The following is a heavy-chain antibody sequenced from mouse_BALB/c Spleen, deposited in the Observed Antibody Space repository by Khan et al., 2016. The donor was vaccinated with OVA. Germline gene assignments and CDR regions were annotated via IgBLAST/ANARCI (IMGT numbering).Heavy chain of an antibody. D-gene: IGHD2-3*01. CDR3: ARDGYSPWFAY. V-gene: IGHV14-1*02. Sequence: VRLQQSGAELVRPGALVNLSCKASGFNIKDYYMHWVKQRPEQGLVWIGRIDPENGNTIYDPKFQGKASITSDTSSNTAYLQRSSLTSEDTAVYYCARDGYSPWFAYWGQGTLVTVSA. CDR1: GFNIKDYY. CDR2: IDPENGNT. J-gene: IGHJ3*01.